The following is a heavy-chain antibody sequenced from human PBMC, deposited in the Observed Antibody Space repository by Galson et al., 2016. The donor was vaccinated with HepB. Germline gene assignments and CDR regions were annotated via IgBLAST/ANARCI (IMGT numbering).Heavy chain of an antibody. CDR2: ITGGGTAT. V-gene: IGHV3-23*01. D-gene: IGHD6-13*01. J-gene: IGHJ4*02. Sequence: SLRLSCAASGFAFSNYAMAWVRQVPGKGLEWVAAITGGGTATDYAASVRGRFIIFRDNSMNTVHRQMTRPSVEDNAFYYGARRRGGSWGDFDSWGQGVLVTVSS. CDR1: GFAFSNYA. CDR3: ARRRGGSWGDFDS.